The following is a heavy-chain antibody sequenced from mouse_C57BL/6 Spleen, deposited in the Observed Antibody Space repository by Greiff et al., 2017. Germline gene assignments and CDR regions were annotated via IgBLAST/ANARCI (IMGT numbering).Heavy chain of an antibody. CDR1: GYAFSSSW. Sequence: QVQLQQSGPELVKPGASVTISCKASGYAFSSSWMNWVKQRPGKGLEWIGRIYPGDGDTNSNGKFKGKATLTADKSSSTAYMQLSSLTSDDSAVYFCARWELLYYAMDDWGQGTTVTVSS. CDR2: IYPGDGDT. CDR3: ARWELLYYAMDD. V-gene: IGHV1-82*01. J-gene: IGHJ4*01. D-gene: IGHD1-1*01.